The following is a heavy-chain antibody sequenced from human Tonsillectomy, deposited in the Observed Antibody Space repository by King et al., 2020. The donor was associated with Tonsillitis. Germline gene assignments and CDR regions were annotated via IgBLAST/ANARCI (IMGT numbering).Heavy chain of an antibody. Sequence: LQLQESGPGLVKPSQTLSLTCSVSGGSIRSGSYYWSWIRQPAGKGLEWIGRIYNSGSTNYNPSLKSRVTMSVDTSKNQFSLKLSSVTAADTAVYYCARYNQLTRLVGRPVDAYDIWGQGTMVTVSS. CDR1: GGSIRSGSYY. D-gene: IGHD2-8*02. CDR3: ARYNQLTRLVGRPVDAYDI. V-gene: IGHV4-61*02. CDR2: IYNSGST. J-gene: IGHJ3*02.